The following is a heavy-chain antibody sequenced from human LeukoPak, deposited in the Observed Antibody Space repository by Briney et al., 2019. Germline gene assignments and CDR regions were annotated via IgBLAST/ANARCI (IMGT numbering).Heavy chain of an antibody. CDR2: INPNSGGT. D-gene: IGHD2-21*02. Sequence: ASVKVSCKASGYTFTGYYMHWVRQAPGQGLEWMGWINPNSGGTNYAQKFQGRVTITADKSTSTAYMELSSLRSEDTAVYYCARVVVVTAITYYGMDVWGQGTTVTVSS. J-gene: IGHJ6*02. V-gene: IGHV1-2*02. CDR1: GYTFTGYY. CDR3: ARVVVVTAITYYGMDV.